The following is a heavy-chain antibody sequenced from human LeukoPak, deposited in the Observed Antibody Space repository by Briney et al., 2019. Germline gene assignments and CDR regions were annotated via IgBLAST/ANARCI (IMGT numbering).Heavy chain of an antibody. V-gene: IGHV1-2*02. D-gene: IGHD2-2*01. Sequence: GASVKVSCKASGYTFTGYYMHWVRQAPGQGLEWMGWINPNSGGTNYAQKFQGGVTMTRDTSISTAYMELSRLRSDDTAVYYCFCSSTSSNDYWGQGTLVTVSS. CDR3: FCSSTSSNDY. CDR1: GYTFTGYY. J-gene: IGHJ4*02. CDR2: INPNSGGT.